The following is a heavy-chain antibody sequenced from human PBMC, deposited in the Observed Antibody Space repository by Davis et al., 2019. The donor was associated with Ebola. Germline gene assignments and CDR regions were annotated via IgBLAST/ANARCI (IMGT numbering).Heavy chain of an antibody. CDR3: ATDVVAAQPGDY. V-gene: IGHV1-18*04. CDR1: GYTFTSYY. D-gene: IGHD6-13*01. CDR2: INPHNGNT. J-gene: IGHJ4*02. Sequence: AASVKVSCKAFGYTFTSYYMHWVRQAPGQGLEWMGWINPHNGNTNYAQNVQGRVTMTSDTATTTAYMEVGSLRSDDTAVYYCATDVVAAQPGDYWGQGTLVTVSS.